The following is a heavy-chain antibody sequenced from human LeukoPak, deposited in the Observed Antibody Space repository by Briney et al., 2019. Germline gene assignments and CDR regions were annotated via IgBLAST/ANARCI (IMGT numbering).Heavy chain of an antibody. CDR2: ISSSSSYI. D-gene: IGHD2-2*01. J-gene: IGHJ4*02. CDR3: ARGNQLPHPLDY. CDR1: GFTFSDYS. V-gene: IGHV3-21*01. Sequence: PGGSLRLSCAASGFTFSDYSMNWVRQAPGKGLEWVSSISSSSSYIYYADSVKGRFTISRDNAKNSLYLQMSSLRAEDTAVNYCARGNQLPHPLDYWGQGTLVTVSS.